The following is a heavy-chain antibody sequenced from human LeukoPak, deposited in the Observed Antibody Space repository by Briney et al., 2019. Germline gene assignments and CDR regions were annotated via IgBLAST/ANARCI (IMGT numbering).Heavy chain of an antibody. Sequence: ASVKVSCKASGYTFTSYYMHWVRQAPGQGLEWMGIINPSGGSTSYAQKFQGGVTMTRDTSTSTVYMELSSLRSEDTAVYYCARVQKGVHYLDYWGQGTLVTVSS. V-gene: IGHV1-46*01. J-gene: IGHJ4*02. CDR1: GYTFTSYY. CDR2: INPSGGST. CDR3: ARVQKGVHYLDY. D-gene: IGHD3-10*01.